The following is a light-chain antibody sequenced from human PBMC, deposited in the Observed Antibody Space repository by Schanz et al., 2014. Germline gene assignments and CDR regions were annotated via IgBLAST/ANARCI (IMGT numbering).Light chain of an antibody. CDR1: QIVITNF. CDR3: QQYGTSPLT. Sequence: EIVLTQTPGTLSLSPGERAALSCRASQIVITNFLAWYQQKPGQAPRLLIYDASARATGIPDRFSGSGSGTDFTLTISRLEPEDFAVYYCQQYGTSPLTFGGGTKVEIK. V-gene: IGKV3-20*01. J-gene: IGKJ4*01. CDR2: DAS.